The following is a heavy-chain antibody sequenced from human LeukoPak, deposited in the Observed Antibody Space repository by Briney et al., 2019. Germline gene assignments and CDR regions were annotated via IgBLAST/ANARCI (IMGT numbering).Heavy chain of an antibody. V-gene: IGHV4-30-4*01. CDR3: ARSNGSGSYRYSQH. Sequence: SETLSLTCTVSGGSVSSGDYYWSWIRQPPGKGLGWIGYIYYSGSTYYNPSLKSRVTISLDTSKNQLSLKLSSVTAADTAVYYCARSNGSGSYRYSQHWGQGTLVTVSS. CDR2: IYYSGST. CDR1: GGSVSSGDYY. J-gene: IGHJ1*01. D-gene: IGHD3-10*01.